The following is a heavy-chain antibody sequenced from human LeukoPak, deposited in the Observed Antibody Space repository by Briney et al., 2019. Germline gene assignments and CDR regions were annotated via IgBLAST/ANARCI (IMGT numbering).Heavy chain of an antibody. J-gene: IGHJ5*02. V-gene: IGHV6-1*01. Sequence: SQTLSLTCAISGDSVSSNSVTWNWIRQSPSRGLEWLGRTYYRSTWYNDYAVSVRGRITVNPDTSKNQFTLHLNSVTLEDTAVYYCARRLTQYDCFDPWGQGILVTVSS. CDR3: ARRLTQYDCFDP. D-gene: IGHD2-2*01. CDR2: TYYRSTWYN. CDR1: GDSVSSNSVT.